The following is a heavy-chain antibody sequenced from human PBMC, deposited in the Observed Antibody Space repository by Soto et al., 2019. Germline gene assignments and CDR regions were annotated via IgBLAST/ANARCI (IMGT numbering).Heavy chain of an antibody. Sequence: EVQLVESGGDLVQPGGSLRLSCAASGFTFSSYWMHWVRQAPGKGLVWLSRINGDGSSTSYADSVKGRFTISRDNAKNTLYLQMNRLRAEDTAVYYCARDRRGGSGSPDYWGQGTLVTVSS. CDR2: INGDGSST. CDR3: ARDRRGGSGSPDY. D-gene: IGHD3-10*01. CDR1: GFTFSSYW. V-gene: IGHV3-74*01. J-gene: IGHJ4*02.